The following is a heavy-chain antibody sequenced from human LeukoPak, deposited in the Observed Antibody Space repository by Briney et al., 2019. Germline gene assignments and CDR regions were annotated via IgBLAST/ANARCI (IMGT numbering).Heavy chain of an antibody. CDR2: ITSTGGGT. CDR3: AKKGGGSLGLYYFDY. J-gene: IGHJ4*02. D-gene: IGHD3-16*01. Sequence: GGSLRLSCAASGFTFSSYAMAWVRQAPGKGLEWVSHITSTGGGTYYADSVKGRFTISRDNSKNTLYLQMNSLRAEDTAVYYCAKKGGGSLGLYYFDYWGQGTLVTVSS. CDR1: GFTFSSYA. V-gene: IGHV3-23*01.